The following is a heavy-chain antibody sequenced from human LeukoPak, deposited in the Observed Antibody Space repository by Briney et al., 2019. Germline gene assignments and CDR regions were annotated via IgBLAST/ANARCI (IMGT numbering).Heavy chain of an antibody. J-gene: IGHJ2*01. CDR1: GYSFTNYW. V-gene: IGHV5-51*01. D-gene: IGHD4-17*01. Sequence: GESLKISCKGSGYSFTNYWIGWVRQMPGKGLEWMGVIYPDDSDTRYSPSFQGQVTISADNPINTAYLQWSSLKASDTAIYYCARRLTTVNVWYFDLWGRGTLVTVSS. CDR3: ARRLTTVNVWYFDL. CDR2: IYPDDSDT.